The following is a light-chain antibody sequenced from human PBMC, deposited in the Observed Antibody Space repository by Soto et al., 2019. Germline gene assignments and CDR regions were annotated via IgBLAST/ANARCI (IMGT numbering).Light chain of an antibody. CDR2: WTS. V-gene: IGKV1-5*03. CDR3: QQYISYPWT. CDR1: QNIGNY. Sequence: DIQMTQSPSTLSGSVGDRVTITCRASQNIGNYLAWYHQKIGRAPKILIYWTSNLERGVPSRFSGSGTGTEFTLTISSLQPDDFASYFCQQYISYPWTFGQGTKVEI. J-gene: IGKJ1*01.